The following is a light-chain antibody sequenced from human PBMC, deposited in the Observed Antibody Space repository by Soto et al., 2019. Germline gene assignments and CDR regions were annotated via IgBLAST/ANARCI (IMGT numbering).Light chain of an antibody. V-gene: IGKV1-5*01. J-gene: IGKJ1*01. CDR1: QSVGTW. Sequence: DLQMTQSPSSLSASVGGRVTRTCRASQSVGTWVAWYQQKKGKAPKXXIYGASNLESGVPSRFSGSGYGTEFNLTINSLQPDDFATYYCQQYHIYSGTFGQGTKVDIK. CDR3: QQYHIYSGT. CDR2: GAS.